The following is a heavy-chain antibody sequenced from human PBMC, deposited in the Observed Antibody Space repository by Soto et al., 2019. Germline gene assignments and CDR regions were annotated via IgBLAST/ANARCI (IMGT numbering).Heavy chain of an antibody. CDR2: IIPIFNAT. CDR1: GGTFSSYA. D-gene: IGHD3-3*01. J-gene: IGHJ6*02. CDR3: AREDFDSEIYYGMDV. V-gene: IGHV1-69*01. Sequence: QVQLVQSGSSVKKPGSSVKVSCKASGGTFSSYAISWVRQAPGQGLEWMGGIIPIFNATPYAQKFQDRVTITEDESTSTAYMELSSLRSEDTAVYYCAREDFDSEIYYGMDVWGQGTTVTVSS.